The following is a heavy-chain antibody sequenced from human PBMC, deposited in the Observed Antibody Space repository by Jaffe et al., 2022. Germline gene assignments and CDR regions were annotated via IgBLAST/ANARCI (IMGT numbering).Heavy chain of an antibody. V-gene: IGHV4-39*01. J-gene: IGHJ6*03. D-gene: IGHD6-6*01. CDR1: GGSISSSSYY. CDR3: ARIEYSSYYYYMDV. CDR2: IYYSGST. Sequence: QLQLQESGPGLVKPSETLSLTCTVSGGSISSSSYYWGWIRQPPGKGLEWIGSIYYSGSTYYNPSLKSRVTISVDTSKNQFSLKLSSVTAADTAVYYCARIEYSSYYYYMDVWGKGTTVTVSS.